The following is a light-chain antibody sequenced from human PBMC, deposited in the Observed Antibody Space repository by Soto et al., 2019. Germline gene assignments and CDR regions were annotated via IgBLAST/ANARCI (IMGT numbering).Light chain of an antibody. Sequence: EIVMTQSPATLSVSPGESATLSCRASQSVISTSLAWYQQKPGQAPRLLISGASSRATGIPDRFSGRGSGTDFTLIISRLEPEDFAVYYCQHYDNSRITFGQGTRLEIK. CDR3: QHYDNSRIT. CDR2: GAS. CDR1: QSVISTS. J-gene: IGKJ5*01. V-gene: IGKV3-20*01.